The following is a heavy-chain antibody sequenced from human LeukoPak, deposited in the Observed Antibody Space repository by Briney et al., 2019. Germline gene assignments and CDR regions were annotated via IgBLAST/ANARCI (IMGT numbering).Heavy chain of an antibody. V-gene: IGHV1-69*06. CDR1: GGTFSSYA. D-gene: IGHD6-13*01. Sequence: SVKVSCKASGGTFSSYAISWVRQAPGQGLEWMGGIIPIFGTANYAQKFQGRVTITADKSTSTAYMELSSLRSEDTAVYYCARVSEYSSSWSDYWGQGTLVTVSS. J-gene: IGHJ4*02. CDR3: ARVSEYSSSWSDY. CDR2: IIPIFGTA.